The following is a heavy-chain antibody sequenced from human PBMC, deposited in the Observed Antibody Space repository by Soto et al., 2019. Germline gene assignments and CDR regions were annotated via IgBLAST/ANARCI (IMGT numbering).Heavy chain of an antibody. D-gene: IGHD5-12*01. CDR2: MNPNSGNT. CDR1: GYTFTSYD. J-gene: IGHJ6*03. CDR3: ARHIVHHYYYYLHV. V-gene: IGHV1-8*01. Sequence: GASVKVSCKASGYTFTSYDINWVRQATGQGLEWMGWMNPNSGNTGYAQKFQGRVTMTRNTSISTAYMELSSLRSEDTAVYYCARHIVHHYYYYLHVRGKGTTVTVSS.